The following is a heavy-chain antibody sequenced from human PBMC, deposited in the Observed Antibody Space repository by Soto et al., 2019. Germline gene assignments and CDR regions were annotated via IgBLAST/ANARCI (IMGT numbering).Heavy chain of an antibody. CDR1: GFSVSSNY. D-gene: IGHD3-3*01. CDR3: ARTKVESGAVDAFDT. J-gene: IGHJ3*02. V-gene: IGHV3-53*01. Sequence: GGSLRLSCAASGFSVSSNYMSWVRQSPGKGLEWVSVIYSGCITYYSDSAKGRFTISRDNSKNKLYLQMNSLRAEDTAVYYCARTKVESGAVDAFDTLGKGTMVSV. CDR2: IYSGCIT.